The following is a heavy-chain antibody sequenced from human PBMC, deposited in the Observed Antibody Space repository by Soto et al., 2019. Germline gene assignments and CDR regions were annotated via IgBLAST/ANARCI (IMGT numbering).Heavy chain of an antibody. D-gene: IGHD3-10*01. CDR3: ARSRRRGFGPGGMDV. CDR2: IYYSGST. CDR1: GGSISSGGYY. V-gene: IGHV4-31*03. Sequence: PSETLCLTCTVSGGSISSGGYYWSWIRQHPGKGLEWIGYIYYSGSTYYNPSLKSRVTISVDTSKNQFSLKLSSVTAADTAMYYSARSRRRGFGPGGMDVWGQGTTVTVSS. J-gene: IGHJ6*02.